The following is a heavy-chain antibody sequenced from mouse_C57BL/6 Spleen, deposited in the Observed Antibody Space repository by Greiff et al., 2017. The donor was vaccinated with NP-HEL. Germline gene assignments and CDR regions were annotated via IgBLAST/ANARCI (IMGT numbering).Heavy chain of an antibody. CDR2: IYPRSGNT. Sequence: VKLQESGAELARPGASVKLSCKASGYTFTSYGISWVKQRTGQGLEWIGEIYPRSGNTYYNEKFKGKATLTADKSSSTAYMELRSLTSEDSAVYFCARGTTVVAHFDYWGQGTTLTVSS. J-gene: IGHJ2*01. CDR1: GYTFTSYG. D-gene: IGHD1-1*01. CDR3: ARGTTVVAHFDY. V-gene: IGHV1-81*01.